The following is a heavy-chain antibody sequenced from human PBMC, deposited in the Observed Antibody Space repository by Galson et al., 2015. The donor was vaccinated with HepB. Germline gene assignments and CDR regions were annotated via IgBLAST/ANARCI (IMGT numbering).Heavy chain of an antibody. CDR3: ARTRPDGYRWGRFDY. D-gene: IGHD5-24*01. CDR1: GGSISSYY. J-gene: IGHJ4*02. Sequence: ETLSLTCTVSGGSISSYYWSWIRQPPGKGLEWIGYIYYSGSTNYNPSLKSRVTISVDTSKNQFSLKLSSVTAADTAVYYCARTRPDGYRWGRFDYWGQGTLVTVSS. V-gene: IGHV4-59*01. CDR2: IYYSGST.